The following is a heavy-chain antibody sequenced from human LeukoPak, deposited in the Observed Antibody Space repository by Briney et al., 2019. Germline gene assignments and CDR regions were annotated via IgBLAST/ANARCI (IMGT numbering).Heavy chain of an antibody. V-gene: IGHV3-21*01. Sequence: GGSLRLSCAASGFTFSSYSMNWVRQAPGKGLEWVSSISSSSSYIYYADSVKGRFTISRDNAKNSLYLQMNSLRAEDTAVYYCAGTFTGATSLSDAFDIWGQGTMVTVSS. D-gene: IGHD1-7*01. J-gene: IGHJ3*02. CDR1: GFTFSSYS. CDR3: AGTFTGATSLSDAFDI. CDR2: ISSSSSYI.